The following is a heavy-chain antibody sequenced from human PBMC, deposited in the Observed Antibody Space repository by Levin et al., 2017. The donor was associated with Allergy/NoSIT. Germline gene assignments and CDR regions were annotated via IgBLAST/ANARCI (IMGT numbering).Heavy chain of an antibody. V-gene: IGHV3-23*01. CDR2: ISGSGGST. CDR1: GFTFSSYA. Sequence: PGESLKISCAASGFTFSSYAMSWVRQAPGKGLEWVSAISGSGGSTYYADSVKGRFTISRDNSKNTLYLQMNSLRAEDTAVYYYAKDLGIAARHLEGFDYWGQGTLVTVSS. J-gene: IGHJ4*02. CDR3: AKDLGIAARHLEGFDY. D-gene: IGHD6-6*01.